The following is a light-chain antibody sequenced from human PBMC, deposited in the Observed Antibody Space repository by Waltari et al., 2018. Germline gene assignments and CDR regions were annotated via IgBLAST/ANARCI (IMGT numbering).Light chain of an antibody. V-gene: IGLV3-19*01. CDR2: GKH. CDR1: SLRSYY. Sequence: SSELTQDPAVSVALGRTVRITCQGDSLRSYYASWYQQKPGQAPVLVIYGKHNRPSGIPDRFSGSSSGNTASLTITGAQAEDEADYYCNSRDSSGNHHVVFGGGTKLTVL. CDR3: NSRDSSGNHHVV. J-gene: IGLJ2*01.